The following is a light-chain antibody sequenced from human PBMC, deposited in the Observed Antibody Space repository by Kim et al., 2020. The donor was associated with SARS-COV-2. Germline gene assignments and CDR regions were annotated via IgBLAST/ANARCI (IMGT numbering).Light chain of an antibody. J-gene: IGKJ4*01. Sequence: DIQMTQSPATLSASVGDGVTITCRASQSINTYLAWYQQKPGKAPKLVIYDASKLEGGVPSRFSGRGSGTEFTLTISSLQPDDFATYYCQQYKSPSLTFGGETKLEIK. V-gene: IGKV1-5*01. CDR2: DAS. CDR1: QSINTY. CDR3: QQYKSPSLT.